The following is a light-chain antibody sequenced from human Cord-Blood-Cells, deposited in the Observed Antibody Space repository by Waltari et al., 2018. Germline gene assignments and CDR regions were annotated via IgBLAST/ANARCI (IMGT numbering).Light chain of an antibody. Sequence: SALTQPASVSGSPGQSITISCTGTSSDVGGYNYVSWYQQHHGKAPKLMIYDVSNRSSGGSNRFAGSKSGNTASLTISGLQAEDEADYYCSSYTSSSTLVFGGGTKLTVL. CDR2: DVS. V-gene: IGLV2-14*03. J-gene: IGLJ3*02. CDR1: SSDVGGYNY. CDR3: SSYTSSSTLV.